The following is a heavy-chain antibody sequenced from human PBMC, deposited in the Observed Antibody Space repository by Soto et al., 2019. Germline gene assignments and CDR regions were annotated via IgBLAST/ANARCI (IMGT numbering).Heavy chain of an antibody. CDR3: AKGRGYCTSTSCYVGSDY. V-gene: IGHV3-23*01. Sequence: EVQLLESGGGLVQPGGSLRLSCAASGFTFSSYAMSWVRQAPGKGLEWVSAISGSGLSTYYADSVKGRFTISRDNSNNTLYLQMNSLRAEDTAVYYCAKGRGYCTSTSCYVGSDYWGQGTLVTVSS. CDR1: GFTFSSYA. J-gene: IGHJ4*02. D-gene: IGHD2-2*01. CDR2: ISGSGLST.